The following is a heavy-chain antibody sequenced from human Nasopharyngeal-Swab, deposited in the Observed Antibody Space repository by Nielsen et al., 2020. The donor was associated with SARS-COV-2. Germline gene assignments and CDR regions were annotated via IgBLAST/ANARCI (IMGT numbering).Heavy chain of an antibody. D-gene: IGHD6-13*01. Sequence: VSVKVSCKVSGYTLTELSMHWVRQAPGKGLEWMGGFDPEDGETIYAQKFQGRVTMTEDTSTDTAYMELSSLRSEDTAVYYCATGIAAEQGWFDPWGQGTLVTVSS. V-gene: IGHV1-24*01. J-gene: IGHJ5*02. CDR3: ATGIAAEQGWFDP. CDR1: GYTLTELS. CDR2: FDPEDGET.